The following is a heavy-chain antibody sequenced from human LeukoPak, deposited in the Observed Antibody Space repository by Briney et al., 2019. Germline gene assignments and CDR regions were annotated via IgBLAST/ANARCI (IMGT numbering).Heavy chain of an antibody. D-gene: IGHD3-10*01. CDR1: GGSFSGYY. V-gene: IGHV4-34*01. J-gene: IGHJ4*02. CDR3: AKVANYYYGSETYYFFEH. Sequence: SETLSLTCDVYGGSFSGYYWSWIRQPPEKGLEWIGEINHSGSTNYNPSLKSRVTISVDTSKNQFSLKLSSVTAADTAVYYCAKVANYYYGSETYYFFEHWGQGTPVTASS. CDR2: INHSGST.